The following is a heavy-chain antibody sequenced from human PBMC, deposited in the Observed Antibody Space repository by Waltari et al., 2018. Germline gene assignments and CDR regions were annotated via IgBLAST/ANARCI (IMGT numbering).Heavy chain of an antibody. D-gene: IGHD3-22*01. V-gene: IGHV4-34*01. Sequence: QVQLQQWGAGLLKPSETLSLTCAVYGGSFSGYYWSWIRQPPGKGLEWIGEINHSGSTNYNPSLKSRVTISLDTSKNQFSLKLSSVTAADTAVYYCAREGYYDSSGYYDAFDIWGQGTMVTVSS. J-gene: IGHJ3*02. CDR3: AREGYYDSSGYYDAFDI. CDR2: INHSGST. CDR1: GGSFSGYY.